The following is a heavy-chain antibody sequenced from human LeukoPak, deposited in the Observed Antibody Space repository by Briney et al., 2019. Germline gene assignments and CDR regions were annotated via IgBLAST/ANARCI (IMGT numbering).Heavy chain of an antibody. CDR2: MKQDGNEK. V-gene: IGHV3-7*04. Sequence: GGPLRLSCAASGFTFSNYWMSWVRQAPGKGLEWVANMKQDGNEKYYVDPVKGRFTISRDNAKNSLYLQMNSLRVEDTAVYYCARDRETWYFDFWGQGTLVTVSS. CDR1: GFTFSNYW. CDR3: ARDRETWYFDF. J-gene: IGHJ4*02.